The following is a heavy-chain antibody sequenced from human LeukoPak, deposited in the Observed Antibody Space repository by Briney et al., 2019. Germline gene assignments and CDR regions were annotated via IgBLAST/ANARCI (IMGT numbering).Heavy chain of an antibody. J-gene: IGHJ6*02. Sequence: GASVKVSCKASGYTFTTYGISWVRQAPGQGLECMGWISAYNGNTNYAQKLQGRVTMTTDTSTSTAYMELRSLRSDDTAVYYCARDGYYDILTGYYTAYSYYGMDVWGQGTTVTVSS. D-gene: IGHD3-9*01. V-gene: IGHV1-18*01. CDR2: ISAYNGNT. CDR3: ARDGYYDILTGYYTAYSYYGMDV. CDR1: GYTFTTYG.